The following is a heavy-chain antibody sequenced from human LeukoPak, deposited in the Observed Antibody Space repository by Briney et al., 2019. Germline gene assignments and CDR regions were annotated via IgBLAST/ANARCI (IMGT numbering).Heavy chain of an antibody. V-gene: IGHV1-69*13. CDR1: GGTFSSCA. CDR2: IIPIFGTA. CDR3: ARDYYGSGSYLGYYYGMDV. D-gene: IGHD3-10*01. Sequence: SVKVSCKASGGTFSSCAISWVRQAPGQGLEWMGGIIPIFGTANYAQKFQGRVTITADESTSTAYMELSSLRSEDTAVYYCARDYYGSGSYLGYYYGMDVWGQGTTVTVSS. J-gene: IGHJ6*02.